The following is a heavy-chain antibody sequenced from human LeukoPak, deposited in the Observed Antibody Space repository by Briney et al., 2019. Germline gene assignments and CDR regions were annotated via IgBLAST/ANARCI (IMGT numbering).Heavy chain of an antibody. Sequence: GGSLRLSCAASGFTFSSYAMSWVRQAPGEGLEWVSAISGSGGSTYYADSVKGRFTISRDNSKNTLYLQMNSLRAEDTAVYYCARSGGYKQSHDYWGQGTLVTVSS. CDR2: ISGSGGST. CDR3: ARSGGYKQSHDY. V-gene: IGHV3-23*01. D-gene: IGHD3-16*01. J-gene: IGHJ4*02. CDR1: GFTFSSYA.